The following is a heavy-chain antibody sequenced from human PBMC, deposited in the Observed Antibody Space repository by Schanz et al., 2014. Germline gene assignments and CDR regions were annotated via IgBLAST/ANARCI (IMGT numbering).Heavy chain of an antibody. CDR2: IRSSSTPI. D-gene: IGHD3-10*01. CDR3: ARIGGSVFDS. Sequence: ELQLVESGGGWVQPGGSLRLSCAASGFTFSDYSMNWVRQAPGKGPEWVSYIRSSSTPIYYADSVKGRFTISRDNAKNSLYLQMNSLRAEDTAVYYCARIGGSVFDSWGQGTLVTVSS. CDR1: GFTFSDYS. V-gene: IGHV3-48*01. J-gene: IGHJ4*02.